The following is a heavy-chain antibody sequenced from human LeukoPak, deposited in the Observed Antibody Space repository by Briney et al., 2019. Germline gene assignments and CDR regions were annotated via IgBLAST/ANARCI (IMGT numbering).Heavy chain of an antibody. CDR1: GGSIRRYY. V-gene: IGHV4-4*07. CDR2: IYTSGST. D-gene: IGHD5-24*01. Sequence: PSETLSLTCTVSGGSIRRYYWSWIRQPAGRGLEWIGRIYTSGSTNYNPSLKSRVTMSVDTSKNQFSLKLSSVTAADTAVYYCARERWLQSFDCWGQGTLVTVSS. CDR3: ARERWLQSFDC. J-gene: IGHJ4*02.